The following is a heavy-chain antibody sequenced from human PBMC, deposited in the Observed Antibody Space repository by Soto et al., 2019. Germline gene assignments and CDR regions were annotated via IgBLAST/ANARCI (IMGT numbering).Heavy chain of an antibody. D-gene: IGHD6-13*01. CDR3: ARGSYSSSSHYYYYYGMDV. CDR1: GYTFTSYG. Sequence: QVQLVQSGAEVKKPGASVKVSCKASGYTFTSYGITWVRQAPGQGLEWMGWISAYNGNTNYAQKLQGRVTMTTDTSTSTAYMELRSLRSDDTAVYYCARGSYSSSSHYYYYYGMDVWGQGTTVTVSS. J-gene: IGHJ6*02. V-gene: IGHV1-18*01. CDR2: ISAYNGNT.